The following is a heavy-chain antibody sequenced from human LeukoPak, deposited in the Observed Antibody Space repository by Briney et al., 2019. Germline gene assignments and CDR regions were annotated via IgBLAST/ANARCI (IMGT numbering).Heavy chain of an antibody. CDR3: ARVVAPGAFDI. CDR1: GFTFSHYG. J-gene: IGHJ3*02. V-gene: IGHV3-21*01. D-gene: IGHD5-12*01. Sequence: GGSLRLSCEASGFTFSHYGIHWVRQAPGKGLEWVSSISSSSSYIYYADSVKGRFTISRDNAKNSLYLQMNSLRAEDTAVYYCARVVAPGAFDIWGQGTMVTVSS. CDR2: ISSSSSYI.